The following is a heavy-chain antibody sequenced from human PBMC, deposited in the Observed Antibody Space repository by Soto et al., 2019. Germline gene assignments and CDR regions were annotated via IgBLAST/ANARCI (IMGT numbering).Heavy chain of an antibody. CDR3: ASSYRGSWYPSDY. V-gene: IGHV4-34*01. CDR2: INHSGST. D-gene: IGHD6-13*01. Sequence: PSETPSLTCAVYGGSFSGYYWSWIRQPPGKGLEWVGEINHSGSTNYNPSLKSRVTISVDTSKNQFSLKLSSVTAADTAVYYCASSYRGSWYPSDYWGQGTLVTVSS. J-gene: IGHJ4*02. CDR1: GGSFSGYY.